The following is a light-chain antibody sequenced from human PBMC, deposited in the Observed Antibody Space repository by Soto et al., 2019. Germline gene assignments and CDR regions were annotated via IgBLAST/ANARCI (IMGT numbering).Light chain of an antibody. Sequence: DLQMTQSPSTPSASVGDRVTITCRASQSISSWLAWYPQKPGKAPKLLIYQASSLESGVPSRFSGSGSGTEVTLTISSLQPDDFATYYFQQYNSYPFTFGPGTKVDIK. CDR3: QQYNSYPFT. V-gene: IGKV1-5*03. J-gene: IGKJ3*01. CDR2: QAS. CDR1: QSISSW.